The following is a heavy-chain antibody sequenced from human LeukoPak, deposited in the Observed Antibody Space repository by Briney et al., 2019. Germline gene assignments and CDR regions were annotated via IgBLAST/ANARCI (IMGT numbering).Heavy chain of an antibody. J-gene: IGHJ5*02. Sequence: SETLSLTCAVSGGSLSVYYWSWIRQPPGKGLEWIGEINHSGSTNYNPSLKSRVTISVDTSKNQFSLKLSSVTAADTAVYYWARGRSSSTWFAPWGQGTLVTVSS. CDR2: INHSGST. CDR1: GGSLSVYY. D-gene: IGHD6-6*01. CDR3: ARGRSSSTWFAP. V-gene: IGHV4-34*01.